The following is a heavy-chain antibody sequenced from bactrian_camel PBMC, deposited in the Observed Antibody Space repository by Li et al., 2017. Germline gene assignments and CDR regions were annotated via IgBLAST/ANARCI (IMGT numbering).Heavy chain of an antibody. V-gene: IGHV3S6*01. D-gene: IGHD6*01. CDR2: ISSDGRNV. Sequence: HVQLVESGGGLVQSGGSLSLSCAASGFLFSTEGMSWVRQAPGKELVWVSGISSDGRNVHYGDFVKGRFTISRNDLNDTTYLRMDNVKSEDTALYYCGTRYPGSWYRTYWGQGTQVTVS. CDR1: GFLFSTEG. J-gene: IGHJ4*01. CDR3: GTRYPGSWYRTY.